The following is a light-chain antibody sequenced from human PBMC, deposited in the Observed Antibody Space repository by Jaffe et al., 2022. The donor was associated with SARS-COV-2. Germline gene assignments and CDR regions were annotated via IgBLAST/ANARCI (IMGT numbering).Light chain of an antibody. CDR1: SSNIGHND. CDR3: GTWDDSLSADV. Sequence: QSVLTQPPSVSAAPGQKVTISCSGSSSNIGHNDVAWYQQFPDTAPKLLIHESLKRSSGIPDRFSGSKSGTSATLVIAGLQTGDEADYYCGTWDDSLSADVFGTGTKVTVL. V-gene: IGLV1-51*02. J-gene: IGLJ1*01. CDR2: ESL.